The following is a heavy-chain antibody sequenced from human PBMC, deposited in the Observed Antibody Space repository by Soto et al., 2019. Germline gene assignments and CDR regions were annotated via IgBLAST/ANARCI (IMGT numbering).Heavy chain of an antibody. V-gene: IGHV3-33*01. CDR3: ARDSGPLPYCGSTSCYAGGSWFDP. J-gene: IGHJ5*02. CDR1: GFTFSSYG. D-gene: IGHD2-2*01. Sequence: QVQLVESGGGVVQPGRSLRLSCAASGFTFSSYGMHWVRQAPGKGLEWVAVIWYDGSNKYYADSVKGRFNISRDNSKTTLYRKRNSLRAADTAVYYCARDSGPLPYCGSTSCYAGGSWFDPWGQGTLVTVSS. CDR2: IWYDGSNK.